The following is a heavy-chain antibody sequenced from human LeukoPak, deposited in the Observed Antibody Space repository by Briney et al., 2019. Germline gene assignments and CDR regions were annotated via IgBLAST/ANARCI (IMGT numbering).Heavy chain of an antibody. J-gene: IGHJ4*02. CDR3: ARVPYPSHDGYPAPLDY. CDR1: GGTFSSYA. V-gene: IGHV1-69*01. CDR2: IIPIFGTA. Sequence: ASVKVSCKASGGTFSSYAISWVRQAPGQGLEWMGGIIPIFGTANYAQKFQGRVTITADESTSTAYMELSSLRSEDTAVYYCARVPYPSHDGYPAPLDYWGQGTLVTVS. D-gene: IGHD3-22*01.